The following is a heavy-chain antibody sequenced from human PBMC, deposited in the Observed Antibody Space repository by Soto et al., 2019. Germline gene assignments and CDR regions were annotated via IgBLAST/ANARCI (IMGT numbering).Heavy chain of an antibody. J-gene: IGHJ6*02. CDR1: GFSFNTYA. V-gene: IGHV3-23*01. Sequence: EVQLLESGGGLVQPGGSLRLSCETSGFSFNTYAMTWVRQAPGMGLEWVAVINYSGRNTFHAQSVKGRFTISRDNSRNTVSPKMDRVRAGDTSVYYCVKRRASVKTYYYNMDVWGLGTTVIVSS. CDR2: INYSGRNT. D-gene: IGHD4-17*01. CDR3: VKRRASVKTYYYNMDV.